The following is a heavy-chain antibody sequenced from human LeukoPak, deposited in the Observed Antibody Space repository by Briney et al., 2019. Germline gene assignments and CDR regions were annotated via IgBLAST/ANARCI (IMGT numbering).Heavy chain of an antibody. V-gene: IGHV3-30*18. D-gene: IGHD5-12*01. CDR3: AKDPRYSAYGFDY. CDR1: GFTFSSYG. CDR2: ISYDGSNK. Sequence: GRSLRLSCAGSGFTFSSYGMHWVTQAPGKGLEWGAVISYDGSNKYYADSVKGRFTISRDNSKNTLYLQMNSLRAEDTAVYYCAKDPRYSAYGFDYWGQGTLVTVSS. J-gene: IGHJ4*02.